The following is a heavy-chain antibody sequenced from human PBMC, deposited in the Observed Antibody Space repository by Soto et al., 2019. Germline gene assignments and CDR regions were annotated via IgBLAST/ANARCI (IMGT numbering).Heavy chain of an antibody. CDR3: ATSTYYDFWSGYLGFDP. Sequence: SETLSLTCAVYGGSFSGYYWSWIRQPPGKGLEWIGEINHSGSTNYNPSLKSRVTISVDTSKNQFSLKLSSVTAADTAVYYCATSTYYDFWSGYLGFDPWGQGTLVTVS. V-gene: IGHV4-34*01. CDR1: GGSFSGYY. D-gene: IGHD3-3*01. J-gene: IGHJ5*02. CDR2: INHSGST.